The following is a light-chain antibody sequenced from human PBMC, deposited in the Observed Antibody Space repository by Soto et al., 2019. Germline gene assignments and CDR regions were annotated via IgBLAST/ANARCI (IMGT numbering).Light chain of an antibody. CDR2: GAS. J-gene: IGKJ5*01. Sequence: DIHMTQSPSSLSQSVGDRVTLTCRASQSISRHLNWYQQKAGRAPRLLIYGASNLQSGVPSRFSGGGSGTEFTLTISSLLPEDFATYYCQQGYSNPVTFGQGTR. CDR1: QSISRH. CDR3: QQGYSNPVT. V-gene: IGKV1-39*01.